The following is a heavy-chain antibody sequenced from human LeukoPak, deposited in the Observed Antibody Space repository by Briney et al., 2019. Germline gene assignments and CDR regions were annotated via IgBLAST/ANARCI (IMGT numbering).Heavy chain of an antibody. CDR3: TRGRPIDY. Sequence: TVSCTGSGYSFTTYWIGWVRQMPGKGLEWMGIIFPSDSDTRYSPSFQGQVTISADKSISTAYLQWSSLKASDTAIYYCTRGRPIDYWGQGTLVTVSS. CDR1: GYSFTTYW. CDR2: IFPSDSDT. J-gene: IGHJ4*02. V-gene: IGHV5-51*01.